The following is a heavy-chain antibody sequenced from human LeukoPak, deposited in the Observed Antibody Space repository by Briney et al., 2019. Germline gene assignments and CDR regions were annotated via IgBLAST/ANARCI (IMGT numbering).Heavy chain of an antibody. CDR2: IRSKANSYAT. CDR1: GFTFSGSA. Sequence: GGSLRLSCAASGFTFSGSAMHWVRQASGKGLEWVGRIRSKANSYATAYAASVKGRFTISIDDSKNTAYLQMSSLKTEDTAVYYCIRQASDYVYDYWGQGTLVTVSS. V-gene: IGHV3-73*01. J-gene: IGHJ4*02. D-gene: IGHD3-16*01. CDR3: IRQASDYVYDY.